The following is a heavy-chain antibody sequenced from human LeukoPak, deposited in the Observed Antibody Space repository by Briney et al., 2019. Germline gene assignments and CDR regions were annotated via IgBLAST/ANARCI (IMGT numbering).Heavy chain of an antibody. J-gene: IGHJ3*02. Sequence: GGSLRLSCAASGFTFSNYGMHWVRQAPGKGLEWVAFIQYDASNKYYSDSVTGRFTISRDNSKNTLYLQMNSLRPEDTAVYYCAKITDPQFDIWGQGTMVTVSS. V-gene: IGHV3-30*02. D-gene: IGHD3-16*01. CDR1: GFTFSNYG. CDR3: AKITDPQFDI. CDR2: IQYDASNK.